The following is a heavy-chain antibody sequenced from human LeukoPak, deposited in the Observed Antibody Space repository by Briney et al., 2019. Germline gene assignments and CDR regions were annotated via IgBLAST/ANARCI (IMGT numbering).Heavy chain of an antibody. CDR3: ARESLAYCGGDCYLPRRLPDV. CDR2: ISSSSSYI. Sequence: GGSLRLSCAASGFTFSSYSMNWVRQAPGKGLEWVSSISSSSSYIYYADSVKGRFTISRDNAKNSLYLQMNSLRAEDTAVYYCARESLAYCGGDCYLPRRLPDVWGQGTTVTVSS. J-gene: IGHJ6*02. D-gene: IGHD2-21*02. V-gene: IGHV3-21*01. CDR1: GFTFSSYS.